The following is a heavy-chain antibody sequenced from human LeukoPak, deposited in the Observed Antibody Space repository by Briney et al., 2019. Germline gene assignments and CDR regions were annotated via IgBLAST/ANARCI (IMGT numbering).Heavy chain of an antibody. CDR3: AKSYISSWSDFDY. V-gene: IGHV4-59*01. D-gene: IGHD6-13*01. J-gene: IGHJ4*02. Sequence: SETLSLTXTVSGGPINNYYWSWIRQPSGKGLEWIGYISYSGSTRYNPSLESRLTISVDTSKNQFSLRLSSVTVADTAVYYCAKSYISSWSDFDYWGQGALVIVSS. CDR2: ISYSGST. CDR1: GGPINNYY.